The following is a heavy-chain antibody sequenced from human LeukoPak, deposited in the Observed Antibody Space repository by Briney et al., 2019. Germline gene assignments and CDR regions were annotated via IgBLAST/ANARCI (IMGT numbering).Heavy chain of an antibody. Sequence: GSSEKVSCKVSGYTLTELSMHWVRQAPGKGGEWMGGFDPEDGETIYAQKFQGRVTITQDTSTDTAYLELSSLRSEDTAVYYCASTLYSSSWYPWFDPWGQGTLVTVSS. D-gene: IGHD6-13*01. J-gene: IGHJ5*02. CDR1: GYTLTELS. CDR2: FDPEDGET. CDR3: ASTLYSSSWYPWFDP. V-gene: IGHV1-24*01.